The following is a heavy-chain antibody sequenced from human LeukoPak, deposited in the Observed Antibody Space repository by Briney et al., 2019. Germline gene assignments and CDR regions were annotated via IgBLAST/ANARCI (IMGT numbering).Heavy chain of an antibody. CDR1: GFTFSSYS. Sequence: PGGSLRLSCAASGFTFSSYSMNWARQAPGKGLEWVSYISSSSSYIYYADSVKGRFTISRDNAKNSLYLQMNSLRAEDTAVYYCAKDIGYYGSGTYYIEYWGQGTLVTVSS. CDR2: ISSSSSYI. CDR3: AKDIGYYGSGTYYIEY. V-gene: IGHV3-21*05. J-gene: IGHJ4*02. D-gene: IGHD3-10*01.